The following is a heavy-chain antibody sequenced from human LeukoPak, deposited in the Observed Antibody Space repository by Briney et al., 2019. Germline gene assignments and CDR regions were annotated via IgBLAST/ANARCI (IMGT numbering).Heavy chain of an antibody. D-gene: IGHD3-10*01. CDR2: IYPYTGAT. CDR1: GYTFSGTGWY. CDR3: ARDGPVQMVDFDY. J-gene: IGHJ4*02. V-gene: IGHV1-2*02. Sequence: DSVKVSCKASGYTFSGTGWYLYWLRQAPGQGLECMGWIYPYTGATHYAQKFQGRVAMTRDTPISTAYMELSRLRPDDTAVYYCARDGPVQMVDFDYWGQGTLVTVSS.